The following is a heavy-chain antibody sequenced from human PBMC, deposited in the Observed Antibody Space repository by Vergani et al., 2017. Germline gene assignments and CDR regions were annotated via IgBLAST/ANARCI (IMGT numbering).Heavy chain of an antibody. CDR3: AQFPRPYNYGLVHLYFDL. Sequence: QVQLQESGPGLVKPSETLSLTCTVSGGSISSHYWNWIRQPPGKGLEWIGYIHYSGSTNYNPSLKSRVTISIDTSKNQFSLKLNAVTAADTAVYYCAQFPRPYNYGLVHLYFDLWGRGTLVTVSS. CDR1: GGSISSHY. V-gene: IGHV4-59*11. J-gene: IGHJ2*01. CDR2: IHYSGST. D-gene: IGHD5-18*01.